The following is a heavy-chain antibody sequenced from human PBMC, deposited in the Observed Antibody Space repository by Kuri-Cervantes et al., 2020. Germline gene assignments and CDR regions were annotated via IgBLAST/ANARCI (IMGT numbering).Heavy chain of an antibody. D-gene: IGHD3-3*01. Sequence: ASVKVSCKASGYTFTSYAMHWVRQAPGQRLEWMGWSNAGNGNTNYAQKLQGRVTMTTDTSTSTAYMELRSLRSDDTAVYYCASGGREDYDFWGQGTTVTVSS. CDR2: SNAGNGNT. J-gene: IGHJ6*02. CDR3: ASGGREDYDF. V-gene: IGHV1-3*01. CDR1: GYTFTSYA.